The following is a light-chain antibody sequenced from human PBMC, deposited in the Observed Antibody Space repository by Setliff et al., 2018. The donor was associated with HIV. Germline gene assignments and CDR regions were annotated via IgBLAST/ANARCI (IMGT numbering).Light chain of an antibody. V-gene: IGLV2-14*01. CDR1: SSDVGGYNY. CDR2: EVN. Sequence: ALTQPASVSGSPGQSITISCTGTSSDVGGYNYVSWYQQYPGKAPKLMIYEVNNRPSGVSNRFSGSKSGNTASLTISGLQAEDEADYYCTSYASSSTLYVFGTGTKVTVL. J-gene: IGLJ1*01. CDR3: TSYASSSTLYV.